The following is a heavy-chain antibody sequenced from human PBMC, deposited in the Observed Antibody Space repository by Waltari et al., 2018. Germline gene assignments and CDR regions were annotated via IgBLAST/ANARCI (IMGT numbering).Heavy chain of an antibody. J-gene: IGHJ5*02. CDR2: IYHSGST. CDR1: GYSISSGYY. V-gene: IGHV4-38-2*01. Sequence: QVQLQESGPGLVKPSETLSLTCAVSGYSISSGYYWGWIRQPPGKGLEWIGSIYHSGSTYYNPSLKSRVTISVDTSKNQFSLKLSSVTAADTAVYYCARAWDSSGSGWFDPWGQGTLVTVSS. D-gene: IGHD6-19*01. CDR3: ARAWDSSGSGWFDP.